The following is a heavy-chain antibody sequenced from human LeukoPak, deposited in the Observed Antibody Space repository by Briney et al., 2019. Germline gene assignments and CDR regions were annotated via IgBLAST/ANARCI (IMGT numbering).Heavy chain of an antibody. Sequence: GGSLRLSCAASGFTFSSYVMHWVRQAPGKGLEWVAIISYDGSNEYYADSVKGRFTISRDNSKNTLYLQMNSLRAADTAVYFCAKDLHSSSWFLFDYWGQGTLVTVSS. D-gene: IGHD6-13*01. CDR2: ISYDGSNE. CDR1: GFTFSSYV. CDR3: AKDLHSSSWFLFDY. V-gene: IGHV3-30*04. J-gene: IGHJ4*02.